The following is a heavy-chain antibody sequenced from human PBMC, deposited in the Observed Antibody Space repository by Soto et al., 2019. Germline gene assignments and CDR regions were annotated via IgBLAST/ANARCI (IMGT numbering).Heavy chain of an antibody. V-gene: IGHV3-23*01. CDR3: AKQPYYDFWSGYNYGMDV. D-gene: IGHD3-3*01. J-gene: IGHJ6*02. CDR1: GFTFSNYA. CDR2: ISGSGGST. Sequence: GGSLRLSCAASGFTFSNYAMSWVRQAPGEGLEWVSGISGSGGSTYYADSVKGRFTISRDNSKNTLYLQMNSLRAEDTAVYYCAKQPYYDFWSGYNYGMDVWGQGTTVTVSS.